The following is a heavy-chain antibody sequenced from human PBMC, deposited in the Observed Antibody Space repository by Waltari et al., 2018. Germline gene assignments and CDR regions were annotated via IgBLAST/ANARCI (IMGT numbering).Heavy chain of an antibody. D-gene: IGHD3-3*01. CDR3: ARPGVGDFWSGYSINAFDI. CDR2: IYYSGGT. J-gene: IGHJ3*02. CDR1: GGSISSSSYY. Sequence: QLQLQESGPGLVKPSETLSLTCTVSGGSISSSSYYWGWIRQPPGKGLEGVWSIYYSGGTSDNPALKSRVTISVDTSKNQFSLKLSSVTAADTAVYYCARPGVGDFWSGYSINAFDIWGQGTMVTVSS. V-gene: IGHV4-39*01.